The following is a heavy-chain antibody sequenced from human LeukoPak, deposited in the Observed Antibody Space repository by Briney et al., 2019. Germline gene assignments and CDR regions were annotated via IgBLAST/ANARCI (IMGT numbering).Heavy chain of an antibody. V-gene: IGHV3-49*04. CDR2: IRSEAHDTTP. Sequence: TGRSLRLSCAASGFTFSSYGMHWVRQAPGKGLEWVGFIRSEAHDTTPQYGASVQGRFTISKDDSRRIAFLQMSSLKTEDTAVYYCSRAAGCDFILEYWGQGTLVTVSS. CDR1: GFTFSSYG. D-gene: IGHD5-12*01. CDR3: SRAAGCDFILEY. J-gene: IGHJ4*02.